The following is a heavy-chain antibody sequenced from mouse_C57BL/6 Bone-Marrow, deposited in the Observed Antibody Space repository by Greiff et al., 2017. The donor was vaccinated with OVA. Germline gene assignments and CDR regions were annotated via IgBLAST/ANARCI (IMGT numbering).Heavy chain of an antibody. D-gene: IGHD4-1*01. V-gene: IGHV1-80*01. J-gene: IGHJ2*01. CDR1: GYAFSSYW. CDR2: IYPGDGDT. CDR3: ARKALTGHFDY. Sequence: QVQLKESGAELVKPGASVKISCKASGYAFSSYWMNWVKQRPGKGLEWIGQIYPGDGDTNYNGKFKGKATLTADKSSRTAYMQLSSLTSEDSAVYFCARKALTGHFDYWGQGTALTVSA.